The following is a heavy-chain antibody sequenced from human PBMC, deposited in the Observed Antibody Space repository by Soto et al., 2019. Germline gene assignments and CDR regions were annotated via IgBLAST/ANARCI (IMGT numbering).Heavy chain of an antibody. J-gene: IGHJ4*02. CDR3: ANVLG. CDR2: SSGTGINA. CDR1: GFALSSFA. Sequence: EVQLLESGGGLVQPGGSLSLSCAGSGFALSSFAMNWVRQAPGKGLEWVSASSGTGINAYYADSVRGRFTVSRDNSKNTVFFQMNSLRAEETAVYYCANVLGWGQGPVVTVFS. V-gene: IGHV3-23*01. D-gene: IGHD2-8*01.